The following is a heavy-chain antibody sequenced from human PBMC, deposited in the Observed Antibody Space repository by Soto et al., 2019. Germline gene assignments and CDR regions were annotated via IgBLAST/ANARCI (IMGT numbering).Heavy chain of an antibody. D-gene: IGHD6-13*01. CDR2: ISGSGGST. Sequence: EVQLLESGGGLVQPGGSLRLSCAASGFTFSSCAMSWVRQAPGKGLEWVSAISGSGGSTYYADSVKGRFTISRDNSKNTLYLQMNSLRAEDTGVYYCAKAFRGSSWHDYWGQGTLVTVSS. J-gene: IGHJ4*02. V-gene: IGHV3-23*01. CDR1: GFTFSSCA. CDR3: AKAFRGSSWHDY.